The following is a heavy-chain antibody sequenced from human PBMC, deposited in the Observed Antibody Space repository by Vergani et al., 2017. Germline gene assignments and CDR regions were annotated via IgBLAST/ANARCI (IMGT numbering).Heavy chain of an antibody. J-gene: IGHJ6*03. D-gene: IGHD3-3*01. Sequence: EVQLVESGGGLVQPGGSLRLSCAASGFTFSSYSMNWVRQAPGKGLEWVSYISSSSSTIYYADLVKGRFTISRDNAKNSLYLPMNSLRAEYTAVYYCAGVGYDFWSGYYYYYMDVWGKGTTVTVSS. V-gene: IGHV3-48*04. CDR3: AGVGYDFWSGYYYYYMDV. CDR1: GFTFSSYS. CDR2: ISSSSSTI.